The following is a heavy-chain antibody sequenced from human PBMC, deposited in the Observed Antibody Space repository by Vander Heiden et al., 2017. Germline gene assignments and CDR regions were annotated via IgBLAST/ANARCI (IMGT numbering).Heavy chain of an antibody. J-gene: IGHJ5*02. CDR1: GYAFETYG. V-gene: IGHV1-18*01. D-gene: IGHD6-13*01. CDR3: ARDSSSWRGAHWLAP. Sequence: QPQLVQSGAEVRKPGASVKVSCEISGYAFETYGCSWVRQAPGQGPEWMGWISGYNANTKYAQKYQSRVTLWTDTSTSTAYMELKSLGSDDTAFYYCARDSSSWRGAHWLAPWGQGTLVTVSS. CDR2: ISGYNANT.